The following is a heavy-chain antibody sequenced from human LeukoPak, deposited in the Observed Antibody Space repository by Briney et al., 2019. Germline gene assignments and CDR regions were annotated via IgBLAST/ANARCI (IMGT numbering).Heavy chain of an antibody. CDR3: ARVSGGNSAPFDI. CDR2: IIPIFGTA. CDR1: GGTFSSYA. Sequence: ASVKVSCTASGGTFSSYAISWVRQAPGQGLEWMGGIIPIFGTANYAQKFQGRVTITADESTSTAYMELSSLRSEDTAVYYCARVSGGNSAPFDIWGQGTMVTVSS. V-gene: IGHV1-69*01. D-gene: IGHD4-23*01. J-gene: IGHJ3*02.